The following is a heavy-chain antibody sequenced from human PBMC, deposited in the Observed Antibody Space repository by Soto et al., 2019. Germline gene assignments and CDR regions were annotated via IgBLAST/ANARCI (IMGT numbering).Heavy chain of an antibody. D-gene: IGHD3-22*01. V-gene: IGHV3-48*02. CDR2: ISNSGKTI. CDR3: ARGSYFDSSGYNFLDY. CDR1: GFNISAYS. J-gene: IGHJ4*02. Sequence: GGSLRLSCAASGFNISAYSMTWVRQTPGKGLEWVSYISNSGKTISYADSVRGRFTISRDKAKNSLFLHMSSLTDEDTARYFCARGSYFDSSGYNFLDYWGQGSAVTVSS.